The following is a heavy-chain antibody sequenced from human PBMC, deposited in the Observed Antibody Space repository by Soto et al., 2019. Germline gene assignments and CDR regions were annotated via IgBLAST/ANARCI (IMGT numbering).Heavy chain of an antibody. J-gene: IGHJ6*02. Sequence: GSLRLSCAASGFTFSSYGMHWVRQAPGKGLEWVAVIWYDGSNKYYADSVKGRFTISRDNSKNTLYLQMNSLRAEDTAVYYCAREAVPAARGMDVWGQGTTVTVSS. D-gene: IGHD2-2*01. CDR3: AREAVPAARGMDV. V-gene: IGHV3-33*01. CDR1: GFTFSSYG. CDR2: IWYDGSNK.